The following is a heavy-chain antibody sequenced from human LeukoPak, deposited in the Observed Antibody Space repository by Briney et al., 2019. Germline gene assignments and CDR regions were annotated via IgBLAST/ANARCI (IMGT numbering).Heavy chain of an antibody. D-gene: IGHD3-10*01. CDR2: IFYTGST. Sequence: CVTRSLTCSVSGGSIRSNYWSWIRQPPGKGLEWIGYIFYTGSTNYNPSLKSRVTISADTSKNQLSLKLTSVTTADTAVYYCAREVRPLRDYYYYMDVWGKGTTVTV. CDR1: GGSIRSNY. J-gene: IGHJ6*03. CDR3: AREVRPLRDYYYYMDV. V-gene: IGHV4-59*01.